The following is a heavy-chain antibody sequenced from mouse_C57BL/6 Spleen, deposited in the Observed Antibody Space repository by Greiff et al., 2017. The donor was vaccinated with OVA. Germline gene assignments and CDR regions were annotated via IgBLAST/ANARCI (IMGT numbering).Heavy chain of an antibody. Sequence: QVHVKQSGAELVKPGASVKLSCKASGYTFTEYTIHWVKQRSGQGLEWIGWFYPGSGSIKYNEKFKDKATLTADKSSSTVYMELSRLTSEDSAVYFCARPRAYSNYESWFAYWGQGTLVTVSA. CDR1: GYTFTEYT. D-gene: IGHD2-5*01. CDR3: ARPRAYSNYESWFAY. V-gene: IGHV1-62-2*01. CDR2: FYPGSGSI. J-gene: IGHJ3*01.